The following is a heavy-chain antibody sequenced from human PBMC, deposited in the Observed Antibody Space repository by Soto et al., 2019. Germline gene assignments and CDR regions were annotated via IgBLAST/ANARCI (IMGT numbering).Heavy chain of an antibody. J-gene: IGHJ4*02. CDR3: ATYPTDSVDHIDY. CDR2: IYYSGST. V-gene: IGHV4-59*01. CDR1: GGSISSYY. D-gene: IGHD4-17*01. Sequence: SETLSLTCTVSGGSISSYYWSWIRQPPGKGLEWIGYIYYSGSTNYNPSLKSRVAISVDTSKNQFSLKLSSVTAADTAVYYCATYPTDSVDHIDYWGQGTLVTVSS.